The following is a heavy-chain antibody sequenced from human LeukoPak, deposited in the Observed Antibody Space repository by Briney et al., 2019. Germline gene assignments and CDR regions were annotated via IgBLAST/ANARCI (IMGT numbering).Heavy chain of an antibody. Sequence: TGGSLRPSCAASGFTFSTYSMNWVREAPGKGLEWVSFISSSSSTIYYADSVKGRFTVSRDNAKSSLYLQMNSLGAEDTAVYYCARGLLQSQGVYYLDYWGQGTLVTVSP. J-gene: IGHJ4*02. CDR2: ISSSSSTI. V-gene: IGHV3-48*01. CDR3: ARGLLQSQGVYYLDY. CDR1: GFTFSTYS. D-gene: IGHD4-11*01.